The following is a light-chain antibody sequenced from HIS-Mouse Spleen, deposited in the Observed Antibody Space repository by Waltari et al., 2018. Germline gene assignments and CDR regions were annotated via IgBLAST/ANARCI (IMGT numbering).Light chain of an antibody. CDR1: SSDVGSYNL. CDR3: CSYAGSSTLWV. Sequence: QSALTQPASVSGSPGQSITISCTGTSSDVGSYNLVSGYQQHPGKAPKLMIYEGSKRPSGVSNRFSGSKSGNTASLTISGLQAEDEADYYCCSYAGSSTLWVFGGGTKLTVL. CDR2: EGS. J-gene: IGLJ3*02. V-gene: IGLV2-23*01.